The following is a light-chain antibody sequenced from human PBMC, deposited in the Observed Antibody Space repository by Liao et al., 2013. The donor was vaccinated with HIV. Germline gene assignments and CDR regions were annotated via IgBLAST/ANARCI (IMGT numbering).Light chain of an antibody. Sequence: SYELTQPPSVSVSPGQTASITCSGDKLGDKYACWYQQKPGQSPVLVIYQDSKRPSGIPERISGHNSGDTAILTISDTQAQDEADYYCQAWDSATHDYVFGSGTTVTVL. J-gene: IGLJ1*01. CDR1: KLGDKY. CDR3: QAWDSATHDYV. CDR2: QDS. V-gene: IGLV3-1*01.